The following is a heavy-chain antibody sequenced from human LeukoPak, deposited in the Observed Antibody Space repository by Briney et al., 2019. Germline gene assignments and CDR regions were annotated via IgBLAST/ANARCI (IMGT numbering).Heavy chain of an antibody. CDR1: GFTFSSYS. D-gene: IGHD6-19*01. V-gene: IGHV3-21*01. CDR2: ISSSSSYI. CDR3: ASPLAVAGREDY. Sequence: GGSLRLSCAASGFTFSSYSMNWARQAPGKGLEWVSSISSSSSYIYYADSVKGRFTISRDNAKNSLYLQMNSLRAEDTAVCYCASPLAVAGREDYWGQGTLVTVSS. J-gene: IGHJ4*02.